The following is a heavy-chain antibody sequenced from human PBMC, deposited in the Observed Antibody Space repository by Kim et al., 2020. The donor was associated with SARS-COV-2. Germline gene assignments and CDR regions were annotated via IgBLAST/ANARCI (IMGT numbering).Heavy chain of an antibody. D-gene: IGHD3-16*01. CDR3: ASYRTVWGSYEDDY. CDR1: GYTFTGYY. J-gene: IGHJ4*02. V-gene: IGHV1-2*06. CDR2: INPNSGGT. Sequence: ASVKVSCKASGYTFTGYYMHWVRQAPGQGLEWMGRINPNSGGTNYAQKFQGRVTMTRDTSISTAYMELSRLRSDDTAVYYCASYRTVWGSYEDDYWGQGTLVTVSS.